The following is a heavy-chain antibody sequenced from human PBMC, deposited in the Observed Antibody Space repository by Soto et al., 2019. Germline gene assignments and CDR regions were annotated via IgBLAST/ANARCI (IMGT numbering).Heavy chain of an antibody. V-gene: IGHV1-18*01. Sequence: QVQLVQSGAEVKKPGASVTVSCKTSGYTFSIYGINWVRQAPGQGLEWMGWISGYNGNTNYAQTVQGRVSMTTDTSTGTVYMELRSRKSDDTAIYYCSRFIMVGGWFDPNYYHGMDVWGQGTTVTVSS. CDR1: GYTFSIYG. J-gene: IGHJ6*02. D-gene: IGHD6-19*01. CDR3: SRFIMVGGWFDPNYYHGMDV. CDR2: ISGYNGNT.